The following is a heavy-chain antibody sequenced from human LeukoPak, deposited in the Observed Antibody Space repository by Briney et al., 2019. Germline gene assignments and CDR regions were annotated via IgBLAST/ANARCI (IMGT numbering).Heavy chain of an antibody. CDR1: GGSFSGYY. CDR3: ARESAVKLLLSRSYYYYMDV. J-gene: IGHJ6*03. D-gene: IGHD2/OR15-2a*01. V-gene: IGHV4-34*01. CDR2: INHSGST. Sequence: SETLSLTCAVYGGSFSGYYWSWIRQPPGKGLEWIGEINHSGSTNYNPSLKGRVTISVDTSKNQFSLKLSSVTAADTAVYYCARESAVKLLLSRSYYYYMDVWGKGTTVTVSS.